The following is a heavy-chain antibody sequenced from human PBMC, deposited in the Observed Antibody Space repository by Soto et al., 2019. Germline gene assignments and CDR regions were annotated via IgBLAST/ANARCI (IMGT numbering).Heavy chain of an antibody. CDR1: GYTFTSYA. Sequence: ASVKVSCKASGYTFTSYAMHWVCQAPGQRLEWMGWINAGNGNTKYSQKFQGSVTITRDTSASTAYMELSSLRSEDTAVYYCARSIVVVTALDYWGQGTLVTVSS. D-gene: IGHD2-21*02. CDR3: ARSIVVVTALDY. CDR2: INAGNGNT. J-gene: IGHJ4*02. V-gene: IGHV1-3*01.